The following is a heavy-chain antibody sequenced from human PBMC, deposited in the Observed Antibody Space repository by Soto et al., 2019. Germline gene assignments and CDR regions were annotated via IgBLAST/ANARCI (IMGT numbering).Heavy chain of an antibody. CDR3: ATCSTSCYLEVYYYYGMDV. D-gene: IGHD2-2*01. V-gene: IGHV1-2*02. CDR2: INPNSGGT. CDR1: GYTFTGYY. J-gene: IGHJ6*02. Sequence: ASVKVSCKASGYTFTGYYMHWVRQAPGQGLEWMGWINPNSGGTNYAQKFQGRVTMTRDTSISTAYMELSRLRSDDTAVYYCATCSTSCYLEVYYYYGMDVWGQGTTVTVSS.